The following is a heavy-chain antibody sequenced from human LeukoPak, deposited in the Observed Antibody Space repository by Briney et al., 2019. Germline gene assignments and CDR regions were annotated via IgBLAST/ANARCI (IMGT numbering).Heavy chain of an antibody. CDR2: INPSGDST. Sequence: ASVKVSCKASGYIFTNYYMHWVRQAPGQGLEWIGIINPSGDSTSYAQKFQGRVTMTRDTSTSTVYMELSSLRSEDTAVYYCARDYTASDYTPYYYYGMDVWGQGTTVTVSS. V-gene: IGHV1-46*01. CDR3: ARDYTASDYTPYYYYGMDV. D-gene: IGHD4-11*01. CDR1: GYIFTNYY. J-gene: IGHJ6*02.